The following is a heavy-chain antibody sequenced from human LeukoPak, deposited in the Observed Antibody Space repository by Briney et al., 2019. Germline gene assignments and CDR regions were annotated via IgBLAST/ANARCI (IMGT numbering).Heavy chain of an antibody. CDR3: ARHLSSGWYGFDY. Sequence: PSETLSLTCTVSGYSISSGYYWGWIRQPPGKGLEWIGTIFHSGSTYHNPSLKSRVTISVDTSKNQFSLELSSVTAADTAVYYCARHLSSGWYGFDYWGQGTLVTVSS. D-gene: IGHD6-19*01. CDR1: GYSISSGYY. V-gene: IGHV4-38-2*02. J-gene: IGHJ4*02. CDR2: IFHSGST.